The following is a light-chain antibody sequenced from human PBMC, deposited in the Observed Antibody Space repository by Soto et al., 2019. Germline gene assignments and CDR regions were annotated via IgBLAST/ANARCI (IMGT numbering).Light chain of an antibody. J-gene: IGKJ1*01. CDR2: KAS. CDR3: QQYDTFWT. Sequence: IQVTQFPSSLSASVGDRVTITCRASQNINNWLAWYQFKPGKAPRLLIYKASTLETGVPSRFSGSGSGTELTLTISGLQPDDFATYYCQQYDTFWTFGQGTTVDIE. CDR1: QNINNW. V-gene: IGKV1-5*03.